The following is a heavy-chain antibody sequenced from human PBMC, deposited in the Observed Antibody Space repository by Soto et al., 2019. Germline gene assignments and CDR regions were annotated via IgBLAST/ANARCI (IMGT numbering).Heavy chain of an antibody. Sequence: QVYLVQSGAEVKKPGASVKVSCMASGYNFIAQNIHWVRQAPGLGLEWMGKMNPNSGGSDYAQEVKGRVTVTRDTSISTVYMELTSLKSDDTAVYYCARERHLNSPSDAFDLWGQGTMVIVSS. V-gene: IGHV1-2*02. CDR3: ARERHLNSPSDAFDL. CDR2: MNPNSGGS. J-gene: IGHJ3*01. D-gene: IGHD1-7*01. CDR1: GYNFIAQN.